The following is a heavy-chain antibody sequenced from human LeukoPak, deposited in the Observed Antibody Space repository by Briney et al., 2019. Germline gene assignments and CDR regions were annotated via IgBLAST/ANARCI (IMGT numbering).Heavy chain of an antibody. V-gene: IGHV4-39*01. CDR1: GGSISSSSYY. CDR3: ARGRRGTMIVVVTSYYFDY. D-gene: IGHD3-22*01. J-gene: IGHJ4*02. CDR2: IYYSGST. Sequence: PSETLSLTCTVSGGSISSSSYYWGWIRQPPGKGLEWIGSIYYSGSTYYNPSLKSRVTISVDTSKNQFSLKLSSVTAADTAVYYCARGRRGTMIVVVTSYYFDYWGQGTLVTVSS.